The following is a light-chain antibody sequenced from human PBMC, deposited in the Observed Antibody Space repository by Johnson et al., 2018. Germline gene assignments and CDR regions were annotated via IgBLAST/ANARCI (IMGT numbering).Light chain of an antibody. CDR1: SSNIGNNY. CDR3: GTWESSLSAGNG. V-gene: IGLV1-51*02. J-gene: IGLJ1*01. CDR2: ENN. Sequence: QSVLTQPPSVSAAPGQKVTISCSGSSSNIGNNYVSWYQQLPGTAPKLLIYENNKRPSGIPDRFSGSKSGTSATLGITGLQTGDEAYYYCGTWESSLSAGNGFGTGTKFTDL.